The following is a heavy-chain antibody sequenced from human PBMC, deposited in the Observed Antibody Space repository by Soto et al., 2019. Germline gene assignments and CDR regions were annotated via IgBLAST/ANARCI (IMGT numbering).Heavy chain of an antibody. V-gene: IGHV4-31*03. Sequence: SETLSLTCTVSGGSISSGGYYWIWIRQHPGKGLEWIGYIYYSGSTYYNPSLKSRVTISVDTSKNQFSLKLSSVTAADTAVYYCARVISITMVRGGFAFDIWGQGTMVTVSS. CDR2: IYYSGST. J-gene: IGHJ3*02. CDR3: ARVISITMVRGGFAFDI. CDR1: GGSISSGGYY. D-gene: IGHD3-10*01.